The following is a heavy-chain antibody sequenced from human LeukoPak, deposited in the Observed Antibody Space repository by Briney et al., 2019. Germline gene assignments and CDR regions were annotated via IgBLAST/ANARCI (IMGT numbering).Heavy chain of an antibody. CDR3: ATHSSSSAHFSAFDI. D-gene: IGHD6-6*01. V-gene: IGHV1-18*01. CDR1: GYTFTSYG. J-gene: IGHJ3*02. CDR2: ISAYNGNT. Sequence: ASVKVSCKASGYTFTSYGIGWVRQAPGQGLEWMGWISAYNGNTNYAQKLQGRVTMTTDTSTSTAYMELRSLRSEDTAVYYCATHSSSSAHFSAFDIWGQGTMVTVSS.